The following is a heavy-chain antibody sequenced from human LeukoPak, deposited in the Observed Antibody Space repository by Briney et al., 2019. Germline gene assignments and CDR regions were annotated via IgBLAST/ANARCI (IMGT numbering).Heavy chain of an antibody. CDR2: INPNSGGT. D-gene: IGHD3-16*01. CDR1: GYTFTAYY. J-gene: IGHJ4*02. Sequence: GASVKVSCKASGYTFTAYYMHWLRQAPGQGLEWMGWINPNSGGTKYAQKFQGRVTMTRDTSISTAYMEVSRLRSDDTAVYYCARSRGGDYWGQGTLVTVSS. CDR3: ARSRGGDY. V-gene: IGHV1-2*02.